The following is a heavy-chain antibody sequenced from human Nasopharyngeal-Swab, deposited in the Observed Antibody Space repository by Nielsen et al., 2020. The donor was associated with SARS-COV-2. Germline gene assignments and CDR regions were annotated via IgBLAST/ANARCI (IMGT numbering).Heavy chain of an antibody. CDR1: GFTFSSYS. V-gene: IGHV3-21*01. CDR2: ISSSSSYI. Sequence: GGSLRLSCAASGFTFSSYSMNWVRQAPGKGLEWVSSISSSSSYIYYADSVKGRFTISRDNAKNSLYLQMNSLRAEDTAVYYRARARLGWVVVVAATPPDYWGQGTLVTVSS. CDR3: ARARLGWVVVVAATPPDY. D-gene: IGHD2-15*01. J-gene: IGHJ4*02.